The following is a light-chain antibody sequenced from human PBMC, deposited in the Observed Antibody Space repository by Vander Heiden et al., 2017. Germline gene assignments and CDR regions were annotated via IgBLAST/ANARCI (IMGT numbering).Light chain of an antibody. V-gene: IGKV3-20*01. CDR2: DSS. CDR1: QSVANNY. CDR3: QQYAKSIGS. J-gene: IGKJ2*03. Sequence: IVLTPSPGSLSLSPGERATLPCRASQSVANNYLAWYQQKPGQAPRLLIYDSSTRATDIPDRFSGSGSETDFTLTISTLEPDDFGVYYCQQYAKSIGSFGQGTKLEI.